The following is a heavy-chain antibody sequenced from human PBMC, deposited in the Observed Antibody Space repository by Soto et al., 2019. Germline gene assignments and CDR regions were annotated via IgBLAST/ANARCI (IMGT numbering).Heavy chain of an antibody. V-gene: IGHV1-3*04. Sequence: ASVKVSCKASGYIFSTYAIHWVRQAPGQRLEWMGWIDTVTANTKYSQKFQGRVTFTRDTSASTAYMELSSLRPEDTAIYYCANYGSGSYYYRGQGSPVTVSS. CDR1: GYIFSTYA. CDR2: IDTVTANT. CDR3: ANYGSGSYYY. J-gene: IGHJ4*02. D-gene: IGHD3-10*01.